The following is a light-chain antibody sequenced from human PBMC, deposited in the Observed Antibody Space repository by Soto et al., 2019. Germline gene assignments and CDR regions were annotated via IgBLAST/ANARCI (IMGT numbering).Light chain of an antibody. CDR3: QSYDSSLSGSV. J-gene: IGLJ1*01. CDR2: GNS. CDR1: RSNIGAGYD. V-gene: IGLV1-40*01. Sequence: QSVLTQAPSVSGAPGQSVPISCTGSRSNIGAGYDVHWYQQLPGTAPKIRFYGNSNRPSGVPDRFSGYKSGTSASLAITGLQGEDDGDYYCQSYDSSLSGSVFVTGTKLTVL.